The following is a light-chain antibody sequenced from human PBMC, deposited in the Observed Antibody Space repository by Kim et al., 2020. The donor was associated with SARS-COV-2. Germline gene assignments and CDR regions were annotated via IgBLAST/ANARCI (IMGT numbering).Light chain of an antibody. CDR2: GAS. CDR1: QSVSSSY. V-gene: IGKV3-20*01. J-gene: IGKJ4*01. Sequence: LSPGERATLSCRASQSVSSSYLSWYQQKPGQAPRLLIYGASSRATGIPDRFSGSGSGTDFTLTISRLEPEDFAVFYCHQYGTSPTFGGGTKVDIK. CDR3: HQYGTSPT.